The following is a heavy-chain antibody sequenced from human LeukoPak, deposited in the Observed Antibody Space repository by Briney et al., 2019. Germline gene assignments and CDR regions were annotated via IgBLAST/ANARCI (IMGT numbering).Heavy chain of an antibody. V-gene: IGHV3-23*01. Sequence: QAGGSLRLSCAATGFTFSNYAMSWVRQAPVKGLEWVSVISRNGAHPYYIDSVRDRFTVSRDNAKNIMYLQLNSLRAEDAALYYCTTPGDSGWYNHWGQGTLVTVSS. J-gene: IGHJ4*02. D-gene: IGHD6-19*01. CDR1: GFTFSNYA. CDR2: ISRNGAHP. CDR3: TTPGDSGWYNH.